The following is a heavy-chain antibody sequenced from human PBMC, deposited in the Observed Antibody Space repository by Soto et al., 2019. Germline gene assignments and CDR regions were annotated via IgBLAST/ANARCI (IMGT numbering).Heavy chain of an antibody. Sequence: XXSQTICNKGSGYSFTSYLIPWARQMPGKGLEGMGRIDPSDSYTNYRPSFQGHVTISADKSISTAYLQWSSLKASDTAMYYCARHSSSWYWAFDIWGQGTMVTVSS. V-gene: IGHV5-10-1*01. CDR2: IDPSDSYT. D-gene: IGHD6-13*01. J-gene: IGHJ3*02. CDR1: GYSFTSYL. CDR3: ARHSSSWYWAFDI.